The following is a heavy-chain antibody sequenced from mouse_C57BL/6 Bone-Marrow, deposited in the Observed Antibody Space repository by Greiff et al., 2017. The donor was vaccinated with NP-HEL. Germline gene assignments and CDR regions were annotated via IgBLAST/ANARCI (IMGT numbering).Heavy chain of an antibody. CDR3: ASGTTVVDY. Sequence: QVQLQQSGAELVRPGTSVKLSCKASGYTFTSYWMHWVKQRPGQGLEWIGVIDPSDSYTNYNQKFKGKATLTVDTSSSTAYMQLSSLTSEDSAVYYCASGTTVVDYWGQGTTLTVSS. V-gene: IGHV1-59*01. CDR1: GYTFTSYW. D-gene: IGHD1-1*01. J-gene: IGHJ2*01. CDR2: IDPSDSYT.